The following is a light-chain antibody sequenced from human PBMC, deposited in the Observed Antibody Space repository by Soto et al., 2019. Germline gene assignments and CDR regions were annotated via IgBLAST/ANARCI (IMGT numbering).Light chain of an antibody. CDR3: QQYNNLWT. CDR1: QSVSSN. V-gene: IGKV3-15*01. Sequence: EIVMTQSPATLSVSPGERATLSCRASQSVSSNLAWYQQKPGQAPRLLIYGASTRATGIPARFSGSGSGTEFTLIISSLQSEDSAVYYCQQYNNLWTFGQGTKVEIK. J-gene: IGKJ1*01. CDR2: GAS.